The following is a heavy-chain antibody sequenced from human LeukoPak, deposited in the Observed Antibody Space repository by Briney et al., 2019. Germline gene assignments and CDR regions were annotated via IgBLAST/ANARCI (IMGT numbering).Heavy chain of an antibody. CDR1: GGTFSSYA. CDR3: ARDLRLLWFGELGNWFDP. J-gene: IGHJ5*02. V-gene: IGHV1-18*01. CDR2: ISAYNGNT. Sequence: GASVKVSCKASGGTFSSYAISWVRQAPGQGLEWMGWISAYNGNTNYAQKFQGRVTMTTDTSTSTAYMELRSLRSDDTAVYYCARDLRLLWFGELGNWFDPWGQGTLVTVSS. D-gene: IGHD3-10*01.